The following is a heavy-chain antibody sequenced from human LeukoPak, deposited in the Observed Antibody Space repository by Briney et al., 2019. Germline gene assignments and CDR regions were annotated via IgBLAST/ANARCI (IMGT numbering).Heavy chain of an antibody. CDR1: GYTFTGYY. Sequence: ASVKVSCKASGYTFTGYYMHWVRQAPGQGLEWMGWINPNSGGTNYAQKFQGRVTMTRDTSISTAYMELSRLRSDDTAVSYCARDLSVRGVIDYWGQGTLVTVSS. J-gene: IGHJ4*02. D-gene: IGHD3-10*01. V-gene: IGHV1-2*02. CDR2: INPNSGGT. CDR3: ARDLSVRGVIDY.